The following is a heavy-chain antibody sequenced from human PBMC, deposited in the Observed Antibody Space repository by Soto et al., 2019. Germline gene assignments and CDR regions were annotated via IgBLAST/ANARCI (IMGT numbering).Heavy chain of an antibody. CDR3: AREELNCGGDCFAF. J-gene: IGHJ4*02. CDR1: GFTFTSYE. CDR2: IGTSGTNI. V-gene: IGHV3-48*03. Sequence: GSLILSCAASGFTFTSYEFNWVRQAPGKGLEWISYIGTSGTNIYYADSVKVRFTVSRDNAKNSLYLQMNSMRAEDTGIYYCAREELNCGGDCFAFWGQGALVTVSS. D-gene: IGHD2-21*01.